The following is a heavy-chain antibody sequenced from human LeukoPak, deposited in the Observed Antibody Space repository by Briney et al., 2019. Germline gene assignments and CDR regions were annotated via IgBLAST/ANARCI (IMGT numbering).Heavy chain of an antibody. Sequence: GRSLRLSCAASGFTFSSYAMHWVRQAPGKGLEWVAVIWYDGSNKYYADSVKGRFTISRDSSKNTLYLQMNSLRAEDTAVYYCAKDYQQLVRWGQGTLVTVSS. D-gene: IGHD6-13*01. V-gene: IGHV3-33*06. CDR1: GFTFSSYA. CDR3: AKDYQQLVR. J-gene: IGHJ4*02. CDR2: IWYDGSNK.